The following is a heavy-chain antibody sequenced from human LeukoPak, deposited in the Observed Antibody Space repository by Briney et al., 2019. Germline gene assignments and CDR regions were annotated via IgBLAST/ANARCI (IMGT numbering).Heavy chain of an antibody. CDR1: GGSISSYY. CDR3: AREALHRYPPWYYYYYYMDV. J-gene: IGHJ6*03. CDR2: IYYSGST. D-gene: IGHD1-14*01. V-gene: IGHV4-59*01. Sequence: SETLPLTCTVSGGSISSYYWSWIRQPPGKGLEWIGYIYYSGSTNYNPSLKSRVTISVDTSKNQFSLKLSSVTAADTAVYYCAREALHRYPPWYYYYYYMDVWGKGTTVTVSS.